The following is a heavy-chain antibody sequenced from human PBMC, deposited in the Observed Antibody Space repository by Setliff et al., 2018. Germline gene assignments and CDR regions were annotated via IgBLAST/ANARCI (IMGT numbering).Heavy chain of an antibody. D-gene: IGHD2-8*01. J-gene: IGHJ4*02. CDR1: GFSFGAFT. CDR2: IIQSGAT. CDR3: AKDRVNDGVWDFDS. Sequence: GGSLRLSCETSGFSFGAFTMDWVRQAPGKGLEWVSGIIQSGATFYADSVKGRFTISRDNSKSSAFLHINSVTAEDTAIYYCAKDRVNDGVWDFDSWGPGILVTVSS. V-gene: IGHV3-23*01.